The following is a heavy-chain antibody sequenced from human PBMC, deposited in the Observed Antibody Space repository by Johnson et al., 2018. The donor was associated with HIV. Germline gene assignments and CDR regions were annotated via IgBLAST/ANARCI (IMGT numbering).Heavy chain of an antibody. Sequence: QVQLVESGGGVVQPGRSLRLSCPASGFTFSNYAMHWVRQAPGKGLEWVAVISYDGSNKYYADSVKGRFTISRDNSKNTLYLQMNSLRAEDTAGYYCARVSKYYVSIRGAFDIWAKGQWSPSLQ. CDR2: ISYDGSNK. CDR1: GFTFSNYA. V-gene: IGHV3-30-3*01. J-gene: IGHJ3*02. CDR3: ARVSKYYVSIRGAFDI. D-gene: IGHD3-22*01.